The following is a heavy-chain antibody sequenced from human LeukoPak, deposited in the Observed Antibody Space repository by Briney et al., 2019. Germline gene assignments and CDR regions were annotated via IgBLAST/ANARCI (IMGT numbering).Heavy chain of an antibody. CDR2: ISGSGRTR. Sequence: PGGSLRLSCAASGFTFSSYEMNWVRQAPGKGLEWVSYISGSGRTRYYADSVKGRFTISRDNAKNSLFLQMNSLRVEDTAVYYCVRDRSGWYRWFDPWGQGTVVTVSS. CDR3: VRDRSGWYRWFDP. J-gene: IGHJ5*02. CDR1: GFTFSSYE. D-gene: IGHD6-19*01. V-gene: IGHV3-48*03.